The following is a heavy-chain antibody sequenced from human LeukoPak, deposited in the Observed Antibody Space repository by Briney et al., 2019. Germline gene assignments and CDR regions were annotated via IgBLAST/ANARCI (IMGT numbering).Heavy chain of an antibody. J-gene: IGHJ4*02. CDR3: ARLALPDYYDSSGYSFDY. CDR2: IYYSGST. V-gene: IGHV4-34*01. D-gene: IGHD3-22*01. CDR1: GGSFSGYY. Sequence: SETLSLTCAVYGGSFSGYYWSWIRQPPGKGLEWIGSIYYSGSTYYNPSLKSRVTISVDTSKNQFSLKLSSVTAADTAVYYCARLALPDYYDSSGYSFDYWGQGTLVTVSS.